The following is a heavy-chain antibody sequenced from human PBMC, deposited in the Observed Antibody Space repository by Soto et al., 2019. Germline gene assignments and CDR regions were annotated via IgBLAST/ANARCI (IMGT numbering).Heavy chain of an antibody. J-gene: IGHJ6*02. D-gene: IGHD1-26*01. V-gene: IGHV1-69*12. CDR3: ARLGAPGRYYSGMDG. CDR2: IIPIFGTA. Sequence: QVQLVQSGAEVKKPGSSVKVSCKASGGTFSSYAISWVRQAPGQGLEWMGGIIPIFGTANYAQKFQGRVTITADESTSTAYMALSSLRPEDAAASSCARLGAPGRYYSGMDGWGQGPTVTVSS. CDR1: GGTFSSYA.